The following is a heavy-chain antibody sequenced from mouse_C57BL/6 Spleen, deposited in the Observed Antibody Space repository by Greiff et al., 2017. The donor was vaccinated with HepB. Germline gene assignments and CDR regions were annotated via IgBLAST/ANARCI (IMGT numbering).Heavy chain of an antibody. D-gene: IGHD6-2*01. J-gene: IGHJ3*01. CDR2: INPNNGGT. V-gene: IGHV1-26*01. CDR3: AIVGAGFAY. Sequence: EVQLQQSGPELVKPGASVKISCKASGYTFTDYYMNWVKQSHGKSLEWIGDINPNNGGTSYNQKFKGKATLTVDKSSSTAYMELRSLTSEDSAVYYCAIVGAGFAYWGQGTLVTVSA. CDR1: GYTFTDYY.